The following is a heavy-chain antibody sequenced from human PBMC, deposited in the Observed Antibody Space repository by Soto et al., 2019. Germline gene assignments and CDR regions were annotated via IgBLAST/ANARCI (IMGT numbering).Heavy chain of an antibody. CDR2: ISSSSSNI. CDR1: GFTFSSYS. Sequence: EVQLVESGGGLVKPGGSLRLSCAASGFTFSSYSMNWVRQAPGKGLEWVSSISSSSSNIYYADSVKGRFTISRDNAKNSLYLQMNSLRAEDTAVSYWARVERTYCGGDCYDYWGQGTLVTVSS. V-gene: IGHV3-21*01. CDR3: ARVERTYCGGDCYDY. D-gene: IGHD2-21*01. J-gene: IGHJ4*02.